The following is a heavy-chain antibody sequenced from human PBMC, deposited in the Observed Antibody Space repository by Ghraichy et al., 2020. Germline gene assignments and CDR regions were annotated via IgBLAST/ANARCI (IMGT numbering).Heavy chain of an antibody. V-gene: IGHV4-4*09. D-gene: IGHD3-3*01. CDR2: IYTSGST. Sequence: SETLSLTCTVSGGSISSYYWSWIRQPPGKGLEWIGYIYTSGSTNYNPSLKSRVTISVDTSKNQFSLKLSSVTAADTAVYYCARVAPILGHAFDIWGQGTMVTVSS. CDR1: GGSISSYY. CDR3: ARVAPILGHAFDI. J-gene: IGHJ3*02.